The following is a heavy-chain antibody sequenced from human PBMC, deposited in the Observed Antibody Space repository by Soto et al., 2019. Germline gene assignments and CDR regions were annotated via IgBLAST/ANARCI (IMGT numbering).Heavy chain of an antibody. J-gene: IGHJ4*02. CDR2: MNPNSGNT. D-gene: IGHD3-10*01. V-gene: IGHV1-8*02. CDR3: ASNIYGSGSFDF. Sequence: QVQLVQSGAEVKKPGASVKVSCKASGYTFTSFDINWVRQATGQGLEWMGWMNPNSGNTGYAQKFQGRVTMTRNTSINTAYMELSSLTSEDTAVYYCASNIYGSGSFDFWGQGTLVTVSS. CDR1: GYTFTSFD.